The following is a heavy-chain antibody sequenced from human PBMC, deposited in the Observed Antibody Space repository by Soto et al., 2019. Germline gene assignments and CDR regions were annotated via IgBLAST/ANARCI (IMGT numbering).Heavy chain of an antibody. J-gene: IGHJ4*02. V-gene: IGHV4-30-4*01. CDR2: IYDSGSS. D-gene: IGHD5-12*01. CDR3: AREKGYTSGPKNFDY. CDR1: GASISSGDYF. Sequence: SETLSLTCTVSGASISSGDYFWSWIRQSPGKGLEWIGYIYDSGSSYYNPSLQSRVTMSVDTSKNQFSLKLSSVTAADTAVYYCAREKGYTSGPKNFDYWGQGTLVTVSS.